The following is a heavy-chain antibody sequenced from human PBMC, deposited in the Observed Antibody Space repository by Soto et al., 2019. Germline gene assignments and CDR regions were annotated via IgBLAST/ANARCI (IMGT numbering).Heavy chain of an antibody. J-gene: IGHJ4*02. CDR3: EVTTGY. D-gene: IGHD2-21*02. Sequence: GASVKVSCKASGYTFTDYDINCVRQASGQGLEYMGWMSPESGNTGYAPQFQGRVTMTRNTSISTAYMELSSLRSEDTAVYYCEVTTGYWGQGTKVTVSS. V-gene: IGHV1-8*01. CDR2: MSPESGNT. CDR1: GYTFTDYD.